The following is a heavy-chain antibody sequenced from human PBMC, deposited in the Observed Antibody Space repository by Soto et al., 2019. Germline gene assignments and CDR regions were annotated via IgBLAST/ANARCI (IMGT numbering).Heavy chain of an antibody. CDR3: ARDSASGYTHYYYYGMAV. CDR1: GGSISSYY. J-gene: IGHJ6*02. Sequence: SETLSLTCTVSGGSISSYYWSWIRQPAGKGLEWIGRIYTSGSTNYNPSLKSRVTMSVDTSKNQFSLKLSSVTAADTAVYYCARDSASGYTHYYYYGMAVWGQGTTVTVSS. D-gene: IGHD3-22*01. CDR2: IYTSGST. V-gene: IGHV4-4*07.